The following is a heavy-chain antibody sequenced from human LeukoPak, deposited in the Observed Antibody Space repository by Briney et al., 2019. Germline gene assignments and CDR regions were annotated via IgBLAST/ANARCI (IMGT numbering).Heavy chain of an antibody. V-gene: IGHV3-30*04. D-gene: IGHD5-24*01. J-gene: IGHJ4*02. CDR1: GFTFSNYI. CDR2: ILENGSNQ. CDR3: AKDDAWLQYGD. Sequence: GRSLRLSCAASGFTFSNYIMHWVRQAPGKGLDWVAVILENGSNQYYADSVKGRFTISRDNSKNTLFLQMNSLRPEDTAVYYCAKDDAWLQYGDWGRGTLVTVSS.